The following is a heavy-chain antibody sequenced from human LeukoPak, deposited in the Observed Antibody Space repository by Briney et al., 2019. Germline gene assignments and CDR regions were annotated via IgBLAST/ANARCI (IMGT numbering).Heavy chain of an antibody. J-gene: IGHJ3*01. D-gene: IGHD4-11*01. CDR3: ANEYSKGDV. CDR2: ISGSGGNT. Sequence: GGSLRLPCAASGFTFPNYVMSWVRQAPGKGLEWVSAISGSGGNTYYADSVKGRFTISRDNSKNTLYLQMNSLRAEDAAVYYCANEYSKGDVWGQGTVVTVSS. CDR1: GFTFPNYV. V-gene: IGHV3-23*01.